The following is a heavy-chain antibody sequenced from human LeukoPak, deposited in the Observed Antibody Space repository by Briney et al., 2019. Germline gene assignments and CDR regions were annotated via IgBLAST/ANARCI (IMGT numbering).Heavy chain of an antibody. Sequence: SETLSLTCTVSGGSISSYYWSWIRQPAGKGLEWIGRIYTSGSTNYNPSIKSRVTMSVHTSKNQFCLKLSSVTAADTAVYCCARGSTYDFWRGYSWFVPWGEGTLVTVSS. V-gene: IGHV4-4*07. D-gene: IGHD3-3*01. CDR3: ARGSTYDFWRGYSWFVP. J-gene: IGHJ5*02. CDR2: IYTSGST. CDR1: GGSISSYY.